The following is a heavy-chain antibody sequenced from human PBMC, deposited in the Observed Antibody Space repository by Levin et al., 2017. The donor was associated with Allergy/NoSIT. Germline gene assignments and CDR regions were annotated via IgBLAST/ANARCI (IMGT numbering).Heavy chain of an antibody. V-gene: IGHV1-18*01. CDR2: IKSYNGNT. J-gene: IGHJ4*02. CDR3: ARGSGSSSAGLEY. D-gene: IGHD3-10*01. CDR1: GYTFISYD. Sequence: GESLKISCKASGYTFISYDISWVRQAPGQGLEWMGWIKSYNGNTNYAQKVQGRVTLTTDTARSTAYMELRSLRSDDTAVYYCARGSGSSSAGLEYWGQGTLLTVPS.